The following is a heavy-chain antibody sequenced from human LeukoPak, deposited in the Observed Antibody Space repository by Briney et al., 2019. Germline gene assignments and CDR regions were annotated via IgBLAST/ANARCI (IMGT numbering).Heavy chain of an antibody. CDR2: IYYSGST. V-gene: IGHV4-61*08. CDR1: GGSISSGDYY. J-gene: IGHJ4*02. CDR3: ARFNWNLYYFDY. Sequence: SETLSLTCTVSGGSISSGDYYWSWIRQPPGKGLEWIGYIYYSGSTNYNPSLKSRVTISVDTSKNQFSLKLSSVTAADTAVYYCARFNWNLYYFDYWGQGTLVTVSS. D-gene: IGHD1-7*01.